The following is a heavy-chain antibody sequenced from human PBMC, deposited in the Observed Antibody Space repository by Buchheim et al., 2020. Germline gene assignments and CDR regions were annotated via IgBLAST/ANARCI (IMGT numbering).Heavy chain of an antibody. J-gene: IGHJ6*02. CDR2: INPSTDDT. CDR1: GYSFTTYG. V-gene: IGHV1-8*01. CDR3: ARCPSGSPAFAYHIYGMDV. Sequence: QVQLVQSGAEVKKPGASVKVSCKTSGYSFTTYGIHWVRQAPGQGLEWLGWINPSTDDTGYAQKFQGRLTMTTSTSISTAYMELSGLRSDDTAVYYCARCPSGSPAFAYHIYGMDVWGQGTT. D-gene: IGHD3-16*01.